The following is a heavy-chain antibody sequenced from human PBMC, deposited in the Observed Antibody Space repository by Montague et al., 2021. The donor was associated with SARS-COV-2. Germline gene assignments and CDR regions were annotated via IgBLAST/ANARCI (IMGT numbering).Heavy chain of an antibody. V-gene: IGHV4-4*09. D-gene: IGHD3-22*01. CDR3: ARRGYYDSAGYHWHLDL. CDR1: GGSINDHY. Sequence: SETLSLTCTVSGGSINDHYRSWIRQSPGKGLEWIGYISSNGKTNYNPSLKSQVTLSADASRNESSLKLDSVTAADTAVYFCARRGYYDSAGYHWHLDLWGRGMLVTVSS. CDR2: ISSNGKT. J-gene: IGHJ2*01.